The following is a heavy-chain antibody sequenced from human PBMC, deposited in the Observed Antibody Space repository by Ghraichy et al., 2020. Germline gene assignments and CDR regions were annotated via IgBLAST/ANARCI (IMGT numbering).Heavy chain of an antibody. CDR2: FYTSGST. CDR3: ARVGGTNYDFWSGYSDAFVI. CDR1: GGSISSYY. D-gene: IGHD3-3*01. Sequence: SETLSLTCTVSGGSISSYYWSWIRQPAGEGLEWIGRFYTSGSTNYNPSLKSRVTMSADTSKNQFFLKLSSVTAADTALYYCARVGGTNYDFWSGYSDAFVIWGQGTMVTVSS. J-gene: IGHJ3*02. V-gene: IGHV4-4*07.